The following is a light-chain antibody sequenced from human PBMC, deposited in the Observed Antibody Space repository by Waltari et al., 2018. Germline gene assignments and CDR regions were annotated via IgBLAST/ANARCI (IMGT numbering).Light chain of an antibody. J-gene: IGKJ1*01. CDR2: RAS. Sequence: ETVVTQSPATLSVSPGERATLSCTTTQSIGSSLAWYQKEPGQAPRLLPYRASTRATGIPDRFSGSGSETEFTLTISSLQSEDFAVYYCQQYNNWPPGTFGQGTKVEI. CDR1: QSIGSS. V-gene: IGKV3-15*01. CDR3: QQYNNWPPGT.